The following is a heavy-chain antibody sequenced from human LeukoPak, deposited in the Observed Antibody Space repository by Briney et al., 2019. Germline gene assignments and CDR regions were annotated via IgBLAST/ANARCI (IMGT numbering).Heavy chain of an antibody. CDR2: IYYNGST. CDR1: GGSISSGDYY. Sequence: SHTLSLTCTVSGGSISSGDYYWSWIRQPPGKGLEWIGYIYYNGSTYYNPSLKSRVTISVDTSKNQFSLKLSSVTAADTAVYYCARTSLGGAWFDPWGQGTLVTVSS. D-gene: IGHD3-10*01. CDR3: ARTSLGGAWFDP. J-gene: IGHJ5*02. V-gene: IGHV4-30-4*08.